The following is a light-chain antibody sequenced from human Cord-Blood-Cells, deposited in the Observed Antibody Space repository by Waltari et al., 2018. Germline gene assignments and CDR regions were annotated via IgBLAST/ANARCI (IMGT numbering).Light chain of an antibody. CDR1: SSDVGGYNY. J-gene: IGLJ3*02. CDR3: CSYAGSYTWV. Sequence: QSALTQPRSVSGSPGQSVTISCTGTSSDVGGYNYVSWYLQHPGKAPKLMIYDVSKRTSGVPDRFSGSKSGNTASLTISGLQAEDEADYYCCSYAGSYTWVFGGGTKLTVL. V-gene: IGLV2-11*01. CDR2: DVS.